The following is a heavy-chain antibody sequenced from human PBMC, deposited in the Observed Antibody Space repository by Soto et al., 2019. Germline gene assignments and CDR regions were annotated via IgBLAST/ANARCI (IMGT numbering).Heavy chain of an antibody. V-gene: IGHV3-21*01. D-gene: IGHD6-19*01. CDR2: LSSSSTYI. J-gene: IGHJ4*02. Sequence: EVQLVESGGGLVKPGGSLRLSCAASGFTFSSYTMNWVRQAPGKGLEWVSSLSSSSTYIYYADSVKGRFTISRENAKNSLYLQTDSLRADDTAVYYCARSSAVSGSRFDYWGQGTLVTVSS. CDR3: ARSSAVSGSRFDY. CDR1: GFTFSSYT.